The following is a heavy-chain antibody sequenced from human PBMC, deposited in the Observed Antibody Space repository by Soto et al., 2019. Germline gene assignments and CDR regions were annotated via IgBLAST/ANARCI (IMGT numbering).Heavy chain of an antibody. CDR2: ISYDGSNK. D-gene: IGHD4-17*01. CDR3: AKTTVTTRHFDY. Sequence: QVQLVESGGGVVQPGRSLRLSCAASGFTFSSYGMHWVRQAPGKGLEWGAVISYDGSNKYYADSVKGRFTISRDNSKNTLYLQMNSLRAEDTAVYYCAKTTVTTRHFDYWGQGTLVTVSS. CDR1: GFTFSSYG. V-gene: IGHV3-30*18. J-gene: IGHJ4*02.